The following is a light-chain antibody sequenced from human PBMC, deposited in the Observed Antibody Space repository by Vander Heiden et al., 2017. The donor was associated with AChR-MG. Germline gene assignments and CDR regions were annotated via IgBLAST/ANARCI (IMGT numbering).Light chain of an antibody. CDR1: QSVSSN. CDR2: GAS. Sequence: EILMTQSPDTLSVSPGERATLSCTASQSVSSNLAWYQQKPGQAPRLLISGASTRATGIPARFSGSGSGTEFTLTITGLQSEDFAIYYCQHYHNWPPYTFGQGTKLEIK. V-gene: IGKV3-15*01. CDR3: QHYHNWPPYT. J-gene: IGKJ2*01.